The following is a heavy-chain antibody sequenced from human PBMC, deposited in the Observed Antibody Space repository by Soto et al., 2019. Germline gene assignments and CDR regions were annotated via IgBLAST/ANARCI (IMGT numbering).Heavy chain of an antibody. CDR3: ARSLFP. Sequence: QVQLQESGPGLVKPSQTLCLNCAVSGGSISSGGYYWNWIRQHPGKGLEWIGYIYYSGSTYYNPSLKSRITISVDTSKHQFSLKLSSVTAPDTAVYYCARSLFPWGQGTLVTVSS. J-gene: IGHJ5*02. CDR1: GGSISSGGYY. CDR2: IYYSGST. V-gene: IGHV4-31*11.